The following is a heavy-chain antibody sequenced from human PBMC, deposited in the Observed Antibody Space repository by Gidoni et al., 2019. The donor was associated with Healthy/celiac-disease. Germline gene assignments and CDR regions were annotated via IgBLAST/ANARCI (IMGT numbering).Heavy chain of an antibody. CDR1: GGTFSSYD. D-gene: IGHD1-1*01. V-gene: IGHV1-69*01. CDR2: IIPILCTA. J-gene: IGHJ4*02. Sequence: QEKLVQSGAEVKKPGASVKVSCKASGGTFSSYDISWVRQAPGQGLEWMGGIIPILCTANYAQKFQGSVTITADESTSTAYMELSSLRSEDTAVYYCASWGGGGAGTTRGYFDYWCQGTLVTVSS. CDR3: ASWGGGGAGTTRGYFDY.